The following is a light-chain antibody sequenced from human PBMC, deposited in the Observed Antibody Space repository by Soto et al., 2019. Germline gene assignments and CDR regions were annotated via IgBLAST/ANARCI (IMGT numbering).Light chain of an antibody. CDR3: QQYNSFSLT. CDR2: DAS. J-gene: IGKJ1*01. Sequence: DIQMTQSPSTLSASVGDRVTITCRASQSISIWLAWYQQKPGKAPKLLIYDASSLESGVPSRFSGGGSGTEFTLTISSLQPDDFATYYCQQYNSFSLTFGQGTKVDIK. CDR1: QSISIW. V-gene: IGKV1-5*01.